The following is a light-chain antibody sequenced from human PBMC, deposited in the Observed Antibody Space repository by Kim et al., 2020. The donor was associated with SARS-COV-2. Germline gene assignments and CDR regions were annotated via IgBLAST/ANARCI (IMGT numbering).Light chain of an antibody. CDR3: QVWDSSSDRLYV. V-gene: IGLV3-21*04. J-gene: IGLJ1*01. CDR1: NIGSKS. Sequence: PGKTARITCGGNNIGSKSVHWYQQKPGQAAVLVIYYDSDRPSGIPERFSGSNSGNTATLTISRVEAGDEADYYCQVWDSSSDRLYVFGTGTKVTVL. CDR2: YDS.